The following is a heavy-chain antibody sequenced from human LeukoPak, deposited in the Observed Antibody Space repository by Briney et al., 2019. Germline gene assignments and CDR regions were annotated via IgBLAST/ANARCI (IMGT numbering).Heavy chain of an antibody. D-gene: IGHD2-15*01. Sequence: GGSLRLSCAASGFTFSSYGMHWVRQAPGKGLEWVAVISYDGSNKYYADSVKGRFTISRDNSKNTLYLQMNSLRAEDTAVYYCAKDADCSGGSCYSYYYGMDVWGQGTTVTVSS. CDR1: GFTFSSYG. V-gene: IGHV3-30*18. J-gene: IGHJ6*02. CDR2: ISYDGSNK. CDR3: AKDADCSGGSCYSYYYGMDV.